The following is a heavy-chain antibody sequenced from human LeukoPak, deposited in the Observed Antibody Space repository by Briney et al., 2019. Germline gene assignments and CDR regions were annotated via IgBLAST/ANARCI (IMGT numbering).Heavy chain of an antibody. CDR3: ARLTRLSTSPDRYYLDY. Sequence: PSETLSLTCTVSGDSISSYYWSWMRQPPGKGLGWIGYIYTSGGTNYIPSLKGRVTISIDTSKNQFSLKLSSATAADSAVYYCARLTRLSTSPDRYYLDYWGQGTLVTVSS. V-gene: IGHV4-4*09. D-gene: IGHD6-6*01. J-gene: IGHJ4*02. CDR1: GDSISSYY. CDR2: IYTSGGT.